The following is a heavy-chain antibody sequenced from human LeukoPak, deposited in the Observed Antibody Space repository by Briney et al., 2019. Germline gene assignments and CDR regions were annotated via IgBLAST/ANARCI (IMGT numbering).Heavy chain of an antibody. D-gene: IGHD3-22*01. CDR2: IRYDGSNK. CDR3: AKPYYYDSSGTYDAFDI. V-gene: IGHV3-30*02. J-gene: IGHJ3*02. CDR1: GFSFSSYA. Sequence: PGGSLRLSCATSGFSFSSYAMHWVRQAPGKGLEWVAFIRYDGSNKYYADSVKGRFTLSRDNSKNTLFLQMNGLRAEDTAVYYCAKPYYYDSSGTYDAFDIWGQGTMVTVSS.